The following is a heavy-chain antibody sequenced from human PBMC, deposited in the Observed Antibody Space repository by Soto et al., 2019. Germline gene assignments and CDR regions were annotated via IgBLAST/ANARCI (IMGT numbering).Heavy chain of an antibody. Sequence: QVQLVESGGGVVQPGRSLRLSCAASGFTFSSYGMHWVRQAPGKGLEWVAVISYDGSNKYYADSVKGRFTICRDNSKNTLYLQMNSLRAEETAVYYCAKDGGTYYCGSGSYNYFDYWGQGTLVSVSS. CDR1: GFTFSSYG. V-gene: IGHV3-30*18. CDR2: ISYDGSNK. CDR3: AKDGGTYYCGSGSYNYFDY. D-gene: IGHD3-10*01. J-gene: IGHJ4*02.